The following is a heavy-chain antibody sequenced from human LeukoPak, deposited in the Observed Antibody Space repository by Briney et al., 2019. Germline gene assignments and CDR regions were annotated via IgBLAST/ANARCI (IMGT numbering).Heavy chain of an antibody. CDR1: GYSISSGYY. CDR3: ASQITIIDY. J-gene: IGHJ4*02. D-gene: IGHD3-3*01. Sequence: SETLSLTCAVSGYSISSGYYWGWIRQPPGKGLEWIGSIYHSGSTYYNPSLKSRVTISVDTSKNQFSLKLSSVTAADTAVYYCASQITIIDYWGQGTLVTVSS. CDR2: IYHSGST. V-gene: IGHV4-38-2*01.